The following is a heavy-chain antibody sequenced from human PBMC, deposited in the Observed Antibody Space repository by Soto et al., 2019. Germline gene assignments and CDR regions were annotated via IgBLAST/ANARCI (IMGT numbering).Heavy chain of an antibody. D-gene: IGHD5-18*01. V-gene: IGHV2-5*02. CDR3: AHRMAWIQLWMVPGPFDY. CDR2: IYWDDDK. J-gene: IGHJ4*02. Sequence: QITLKESGPPLVKPTQTLTLTCTFSGFSLSTSGVGVGWIRQPPGKALEWLALIYWDDDKRYSPSLKSRLTITKDTSKNQVVLTMTNMDPVDTATYYCAHRMAWIQLWMVPGPFDYWGQGTLVTVSS. CDR1: GFSLSTSGVG.